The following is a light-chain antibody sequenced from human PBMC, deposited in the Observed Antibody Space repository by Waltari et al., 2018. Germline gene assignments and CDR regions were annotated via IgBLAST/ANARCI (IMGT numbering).Light chain of an antibody. J-gene: IGKJ1*01. CDR2: DAS. CDR3: QQYTNWPQT. CDR1: QSVTTN. Sequence: EILMTQSPATLSVSPGERATLSCRASQSVTTNLAWYQQKPGQAPRPLIFDASTRATGVPARFSGSGSGTEFTLTISSLQSEDFAVYYCQQYTNWPQTFGQGTKVDI. V-gene: IGKV3-15*01.